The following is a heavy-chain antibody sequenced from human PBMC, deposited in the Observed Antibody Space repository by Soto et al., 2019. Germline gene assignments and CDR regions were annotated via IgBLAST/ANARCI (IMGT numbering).Heavy chain of an antibody. CDR2: INPNSGGT. Sequence: GASVKVSCXASGYTFTGYYMHWVRQAPGQGLEWMGWINPNSGGTNYAQKFQGWVTMTRDTSISTAYMELSRLRSDDTAVYYCARDLLGYCSSTSCELIHWGQGTLVTVSS. J-gene: IGHJ4*02. V-gene: IGHV1-2*04. CDR3: ARDLLGYCSSTSCELIH. D-gene: IGHD2-2*01. CDR1: GYTFTGYY.